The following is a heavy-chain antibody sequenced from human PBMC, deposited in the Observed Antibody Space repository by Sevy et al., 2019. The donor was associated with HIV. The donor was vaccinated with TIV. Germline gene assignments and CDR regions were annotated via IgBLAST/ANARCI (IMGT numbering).Heavy chain of an antibody. V-gene: IGHV3-30*18. J-gene: IGHJ6*02. CDR3: AKSTYCSGGSCYDYYYYYGMDV. CDR2: ISYDGSNK. D-gene: IGHD2-15*01. Sequence: GSLRLSCAASGFTFSSYGMHWVRQAPGKGLEWVVVISYDGSNKYYADSVKGRFTISRDNSKNTLYLQMNSLRAEDTAVYYCAKSTYCSGGSCYDYYYYYGMDVWGQGTTVTVSS. CDR1: GFTFSSYG.